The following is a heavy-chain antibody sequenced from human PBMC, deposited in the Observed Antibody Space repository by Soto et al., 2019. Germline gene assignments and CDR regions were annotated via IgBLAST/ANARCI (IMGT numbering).Heavy chain of an antibody. CDR3: AKAISGGYYDY. V-gene: IGHV3-30*18. CDR2: ISYDGSKK. D-gene: IGHD6-19*01. CDR1: GFTFSSYG. J-gene: IGHJ4*02. Sequence: QVQLVESGGGVVQPGRSLRLSCAASGFTFSSYGMHWVRQAPGKGLEWVAVISYDGSKKYYADSVKGRFTISRDNSKNTLYLQMNSLIAEDTAVYYCAKAISGGYYDYWGQGTLVTVSS.